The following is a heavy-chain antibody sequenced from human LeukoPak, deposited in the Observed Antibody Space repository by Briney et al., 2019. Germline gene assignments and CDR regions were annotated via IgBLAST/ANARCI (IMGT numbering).Heavy chain of an antibody. CDR1: GGSFSAYY. Sequence: SETLSLTCAVYGGSFSAYYLTWIRQPPGKGLEWIGEINHSGSTNYNPSLKSRVTISVDTSKNQFSLKLSSVTAADTAVYYCAKAVAGPNWFDPWGQGTLVTVSS. CDR3: AKAVAGPNWFDP. D-gene: IGHD6-19*01. J-gene: IGHJ5*02. V-gene: IGHV4-34*01. CDR2: INHSGST.